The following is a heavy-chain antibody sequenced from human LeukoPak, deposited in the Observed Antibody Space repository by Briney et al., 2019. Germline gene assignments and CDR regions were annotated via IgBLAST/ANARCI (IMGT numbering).Heavy chain of an antibody. CDR1: GFTFSTYA. CDR3: AKSMSTFYRGFFDY. J-gene: IGHJ4*02. V-gene: IGHV3-23*01. Sequence: GGSLRLSCAASGFTFSTYAMSWVRQAPGMGLEWVSTISNNGGDTYYADSVKGRLTISRDNSKNTLYLQINSLRAEDTAMYYCAKSMSTFYRGFFDYWGQGTLVSVSS. CDR2: ISNNGGDT. D-gene: IGHD5/OR15-5a*01.